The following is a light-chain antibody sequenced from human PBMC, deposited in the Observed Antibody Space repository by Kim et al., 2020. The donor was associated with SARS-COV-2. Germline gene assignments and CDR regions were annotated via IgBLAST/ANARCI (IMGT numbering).Light chain of an antibody. Sequence: LYAPVGDRITTSCQSSQSISSVVAWYQQPPEKAPKLLVYQASTLQSGVPSRFTGSGSGTEFTHTINSLQPDDFATYYCQQYFSYSTFGQGTKLEI. J-gene: IGKJ2*01. CDR1: QSISSV. CDR3: QQYFSYST. V-gene: IGKV1-5*03. CDR2: QAS.